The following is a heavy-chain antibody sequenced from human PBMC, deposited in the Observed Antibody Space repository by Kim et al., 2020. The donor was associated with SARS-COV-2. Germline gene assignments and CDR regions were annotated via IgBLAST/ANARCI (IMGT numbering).Heavy chain of an antibody. J-gene: IGHJ4*02. D-gene: IGHD6-25*01. CDR1: GFTFSDYY. Sequence: GGSLRLSCAASGFTFSDYYMSWIRQAPGKGLEWVSYISSTTGYTNYADSVKGRFTISRDNPRNSLFLQMNNLRAEDTAVYYCARPGIAASDSWLPAGSPEYYFKCGGQGTLVTVSS. CDR2: ISSTTGYT. V-gene: IGHV3-11*03. CDR3: ARPGIAASDSWLPAGSPEYYFKC.